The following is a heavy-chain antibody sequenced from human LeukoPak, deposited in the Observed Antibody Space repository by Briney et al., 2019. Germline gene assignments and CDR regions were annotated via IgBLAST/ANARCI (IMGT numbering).Heavy chain of an antibody. Sequence: ASVKVSCKASGGTFSSYAISWVRQAPGQGLEWMGWISVYNGNTNYAQKLQGRVTMTTDTSTSTAHMELRSLRSDDTAVYYCARGGDSSSWYSDYYYYGMDVWGQGTTVTVSS. V-gene: IGHV1-18*01. CDR2: ISVYNGNT. J-gene: IGHJ6*02. D-gene: IGHD6-13*01. CDR1: GGTFSSYA. CDR3: ARGGDSSSWYSDYYYYGMDV.